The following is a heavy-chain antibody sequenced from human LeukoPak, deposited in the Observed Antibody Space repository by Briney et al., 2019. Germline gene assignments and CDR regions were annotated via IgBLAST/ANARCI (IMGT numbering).Heavy chain of an antibody. D-gene: IGHD1-26*01. CDR3: ARDCSGGASCY. Sequence: GSSVKVSCKASGGTFSSYTISWVRQAPGQGLEWMGRIIPILGIANYAQKFQGRVTITADKSTSTAYMELSSLRSEDTAVCYCARDCSGGASCYWGQGTLVTVSS. V-gene: IGHV1-69*04. CDR2: IIPILGIA. CDR1: GGTFSSYT. J-gene: IGHJ4*02.